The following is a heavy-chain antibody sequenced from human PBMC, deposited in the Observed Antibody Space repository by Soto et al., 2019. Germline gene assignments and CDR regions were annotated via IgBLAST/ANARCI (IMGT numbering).Heavy chain of an antibody. V-gene: IGHV4-59*02. CDR2: IYASGSP. CDR1: GGSVSVYY. J-gene: IGHJ4*02. CDR3: ARGVVSSPPQY. D-gene: IGHD2-8*02. Sequence: PSGALSLTCTISGGSVSVYYWSWIRQSPGQGLAWIGDIYASGSPYYNPSLRSRVTISADTSKNQISLKLTSPTAADTAVYSRARGVVSSPPQYWGRGTLVTVSS.